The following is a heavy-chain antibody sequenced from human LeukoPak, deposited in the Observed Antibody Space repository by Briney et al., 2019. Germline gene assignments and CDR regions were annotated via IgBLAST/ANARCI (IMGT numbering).Heavy chain of an antibody. D-gene: IGHD5-24*01. CDR1: GGSFSGYY. CDR2: INHSGST. J-gene: IGHJ5*02. V-gene: IGHV4-34*01. CDR3: ARDGYNSNWFDP. Sequence: SETLSLTCAVYGGSFSGYYWSWIRQPPGKGLEWIGEINHSGSTNYNPSLKSRVTISVDTSKNQFSLKLSSVTAADTAVYCCARDGYNSNWFDPWGQGTLVTVSS.